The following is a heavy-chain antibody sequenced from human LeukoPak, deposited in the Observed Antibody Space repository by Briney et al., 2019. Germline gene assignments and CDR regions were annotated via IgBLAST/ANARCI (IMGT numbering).Heavy chain of an antibody. V-gene: IGHV3-48*04. CDR1: GFTFSTFA. Sequence: GGSLRLSCAASGFTFSTFAMVWVRQPPGMGLEWVSYISSSGSTIYYADSVKGRFTISRDNAKNSLYLQMNSLRAEDTAVYYCAKYSQVVVATPFDYWGQGTLVTVSS. CDR2: ISSSGSTI. J-gene: IGHJ4*02. D-gene: IGHD5-12*01. CDR3: AKYSQVVVATPFDY.